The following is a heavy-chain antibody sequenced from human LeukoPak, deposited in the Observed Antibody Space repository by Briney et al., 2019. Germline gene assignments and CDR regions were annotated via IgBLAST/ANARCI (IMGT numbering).Heavy chain of an antibody. V-gene: IGHV4-4*07. Sequence: SETLSLTCTVSGGSISSYYWSWIRQPAGKGLEWTGRIYTSGSTNYNPSLKSRVTMSVDTSKNQFSLKLSSVTAADTAVYYCARDLAHPVVTVNWFDPWGQGTLVTVSS. D-gene: IGHD2-21*02. J-gene: IGHJ5*02. CDR1: GGSISSYY. CDR3: ARDLAHPVVTVNWFDP. CDR2: IYTSGST.